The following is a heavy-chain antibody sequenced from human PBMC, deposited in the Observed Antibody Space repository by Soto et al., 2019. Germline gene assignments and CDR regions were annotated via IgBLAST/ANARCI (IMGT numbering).Heavy chain of an antibody. D-gene: IGHD3-22*01. CDR2: IIPIFGTA. V-gene: IGHV1-69*13. CDR3: ARDQYDSSQTNWFDP. Sequence: SVKVSCKASGGTFSSYAISWVRQAPGQGLEWMGGIIPIFGTANYAQKFQGRVTITADESTSTAYMELSSLRSEDTAVYYCARDQYDSSQTNWFDPWGQGTLVTVSS. CDR1: GGTFSSYA. J-gene: IGHJ5*02.